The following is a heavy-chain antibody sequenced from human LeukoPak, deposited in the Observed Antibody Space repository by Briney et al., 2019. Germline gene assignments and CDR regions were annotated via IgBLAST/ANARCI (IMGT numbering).Heavy chain of an antibody. V-gene: IGHV3-48*03. Sequence: GGSLRLSCAASGFTFSSYEMNWVRQAPGRGLEWVSFIGRSGTTIYYADSVKGRFTISRDNAKNSLYLQMNSLRAGDTAVYYCAKEIYDDSTGGRFQHWGQGTLVTVSS. CDR3: AKEIYDDSTGGRFQH. D-gene: IGHD4-17*01. J-gene: IGHJ1*01. CDR2: IGRSGTTI. CDR1: GFTFSSYE.